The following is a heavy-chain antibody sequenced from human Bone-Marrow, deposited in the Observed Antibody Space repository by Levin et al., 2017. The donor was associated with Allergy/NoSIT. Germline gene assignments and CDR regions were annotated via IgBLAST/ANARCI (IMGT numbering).Heavy chain of an antibody. J-gene: IGHJ6*03. V-gene: IGHV1-3*01. CDR2: INAGNGNT. Sequence: GESLKISCKASGYTFTSYAMHWVRQAPGQRLEWMGWINAGNGNTKYSQKFQGRVTITRDTSASTAYMELSSLRSEDTAVYYCARRLDRGHYYYYMDVWGKGTTVTVSS. CDR1: GYTFTSYA. D-gene: IGHD3-16*01. CDR3: ARRLDRGHYYYYMDV.